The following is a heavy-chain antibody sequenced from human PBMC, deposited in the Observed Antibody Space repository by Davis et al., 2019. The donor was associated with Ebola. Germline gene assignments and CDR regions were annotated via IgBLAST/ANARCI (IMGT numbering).Heavy chain of an antibody. V-gene: IGHV4-39*01. Sequence: PSETLSLTCAVYGGSFSSYYWGWIRQPPGKGLEWIGSIYYSGSTYYNPSLKSRVTISVDTSKNQFSLKLSSVTAADTAVYYCASGYDFWSGNWFDPWGQGTLVTVSS. CDR3: ASGYDFWSGNWFDP. D-gene: IGHD3-3*01. CDR1: GGSFSSYY. CDR2: IYYSGST. J-gene: IGHJ5*02.